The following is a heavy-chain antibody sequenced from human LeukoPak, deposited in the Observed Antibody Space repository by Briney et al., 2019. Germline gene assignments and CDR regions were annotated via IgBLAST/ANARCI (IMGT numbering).Heavy chain of an antibody. CDR3: ARDSVAGTDFYYFDY. J-gene: IGHJ4*02. CDR2: ISSSSSTI. D-gene: IGHD6-19*01. CDR1: GFTFSSYS. Sequence: GGSLRLSCAASGFTFSSYSMNWVRQAPGKGLEWVSYISSSSSTIYYADSVKGRFTISRDNSKNTLYLQMNSLRAEDTAVYYCARDSVAGTDFYYFDYWGQGTLVTVSS. V-gene: IGHV3-48*01.